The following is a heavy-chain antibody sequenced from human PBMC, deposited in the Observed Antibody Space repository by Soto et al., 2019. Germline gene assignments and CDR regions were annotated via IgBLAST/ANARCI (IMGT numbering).Heavy chain of an antibody. V-gene: IGHV3-23*01. D-gene: IGHD4-4*01. CDR2: ISGSGGST. Sequence: GGSLRLSCAASGFTFSSYAMSWVRQAPGKGLEWVSAISGSGGSTYYADSVKGRFTISSDNSKNTLYLQVTSLRAEDTAVYYCANFAPVTRRYYYYGMDVWGQGTTVTVSS. CDR3: ANFAPVTRRYYYYGMDV. J-gene: IGHJ6*02. CDR1: GFTFSSYA.